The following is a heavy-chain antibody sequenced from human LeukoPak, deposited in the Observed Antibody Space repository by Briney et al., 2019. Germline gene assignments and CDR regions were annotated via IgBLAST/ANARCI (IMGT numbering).Heavy chain of an antibody. CDR2: ISSSSSTI. V-gene: IGHV3-48*01. CDR1: GFTFSSFG. CDR3: VQIVVNLDY. D-gene: IGHD3-22*01. Sequence: GGSLRLSCAASGFTFSSFGMNWVRQAPGKGLEWVSYISSSSSTIYYADSVKGRFTISRDNSKNTLYLQMNSLRAEDTAVYYCVQIVVNLDYWGQGTLVTVSS. J-gene: IGHJ4*02.